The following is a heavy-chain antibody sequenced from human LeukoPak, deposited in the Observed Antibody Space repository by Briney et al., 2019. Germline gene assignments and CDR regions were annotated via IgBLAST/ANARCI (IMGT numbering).Heavy chain of an antibody. CDR1: GFTFSTYS. J-gene: IGHJ4*02. Sequence: GGSLRLPCAASGFTFSTYSMNWVRQAPRKGLEWISYISSSSTSIYYADSVKGRFTISRDNAKNSLYLQMNSLRAEDTAVYYCAKLGYCSSISCYILDYWGQGTLVTVSS. D-gene: IGHD2-2*02. CDR2: ISSSSTSI. V-gene: IGHV3-48*01. CDR3: AKLGYCSSISCYILDY.